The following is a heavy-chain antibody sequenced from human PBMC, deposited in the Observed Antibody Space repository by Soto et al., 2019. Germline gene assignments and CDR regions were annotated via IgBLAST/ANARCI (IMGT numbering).Heavy chain of an antibody. CDR2: IYYSGST. CDR3: ARQPLGYDSSGYYYYFDY. CDR1: GGSISSSSDY. D-gene: IGHD3-22*01. Sequence: SETLSLTCTVSGGSISSSSDYWGWIRQPPGKGLEGIGSIYYSGSTYYNPSLKSRVAISVDTSKNQFSLKLSSVTAADTAVYYCARQPLGYDSSGYYYYFDYWGQGTLVPVSS. V-gene: IGHV4-39*01. J-gene: IGHJ4*02.